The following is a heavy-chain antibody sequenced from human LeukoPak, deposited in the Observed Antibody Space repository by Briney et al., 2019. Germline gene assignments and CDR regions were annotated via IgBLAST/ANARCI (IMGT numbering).Heavy chain of an antibody. CDR3: ARVEFNWNYVDY. CDR1: GGSISSYY. J-gene: IGHJ4*02. V-gene: IGHV4-4*07. Sequence: TSETLSLTCTVSGGSISSYYWSWIRQPPGKGLECSGRIYPIGSTNYNPSLNSRVTMSVDTSKNQFSLKLSSVTAADTAVYYCARVEFNWNYVDYWGQGTLVTVSS. D-gene: IGHD1-20*01. CDR2: IYPIGST.